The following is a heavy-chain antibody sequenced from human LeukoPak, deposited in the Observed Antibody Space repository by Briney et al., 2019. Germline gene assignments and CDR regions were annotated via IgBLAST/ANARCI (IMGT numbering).Heavy chain of an antibody. V-gene: IGHV1-18*01. CDR3: ARDVVLLWFGESHKPYSYGMDV. J-gene: IGHJ6*02. CDR2: ISAYNGNA. D-gene: IGHD3-10*01. CDR1: GYTFTSYG. Sequence: GASVKVSCKASGYTFTSYGISWVRQAPGQGLEWMGWISAYNGNANSAQKLQGRVTMTTDTSTSTAYMELRSLRSDDTAVYYCARDVVLLWFGESHKPYSYGMDVWGQGTTVTVSS.